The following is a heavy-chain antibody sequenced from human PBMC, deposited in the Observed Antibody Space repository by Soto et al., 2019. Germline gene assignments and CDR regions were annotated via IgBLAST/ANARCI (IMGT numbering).Heavy chain of an antibody. CDR3: ARRYCSGGSCYGSKWFDP. Sequence: ESLKISCKGSGYSFTSYWIGWVRQMPGKGLEWMGIIYPGDSDTRYSPSFQGQVTISADKSISTAYLQWSSLKASDTAMYYCARRYCSGGSCYGSKWFDPWGQGTLVTVSS. D-gene: IGHD2-15*01. CDR1: GYSFTSYW. CDR2: IYPGDSDT. V-gene: IGHV5-51*01. J-gene: IGHJ5*02.